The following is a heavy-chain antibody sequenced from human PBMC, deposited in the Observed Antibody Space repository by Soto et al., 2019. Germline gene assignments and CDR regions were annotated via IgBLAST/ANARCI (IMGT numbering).Heavy chain of an antibody. V-gene: IGHV1-69*08. CDR2: IIPILTTT. CDR3: ARQRYCGYDCYYKHYYGMDV. D-gene: IGHD2-21*02. Sequence: QVQLVQSGAEVKKPGSSVKVSCRASGDTFSSYTVNWLRQAPGRGLEWMGRIIPILTTTDYAQNFRGRLTITADKSTNTVYMELSSLRSEDTAVYYCARQRYCGYDCYYKHYYGMDVWGQGTTVTVAS. CDR1: GDTFSSYT. J-gene: IGHJ6*02.